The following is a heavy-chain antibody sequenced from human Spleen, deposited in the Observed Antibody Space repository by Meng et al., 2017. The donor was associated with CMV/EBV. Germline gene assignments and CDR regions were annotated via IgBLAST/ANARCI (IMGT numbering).Heavy chain of an antibody. Sequence: SGPTLVKPTQTLTLTCTFSGFSLSTSGVAVGWIRQPPGKALEWLALIYWNDDKRYSPSLKSRLTITKDTSKNQVVLTMANMDPVDTATYYCAHRQGITETNWFDPWGQGTLVTVSS. CDR2: IYWNDDK. D-gene: IGHD1-14*01. V-gene: IGHV2-5*01. CDR1: GFSLSTSGVA. J-gene: IGHJ5*02. CDR3: AHRQGITETNWFDP.